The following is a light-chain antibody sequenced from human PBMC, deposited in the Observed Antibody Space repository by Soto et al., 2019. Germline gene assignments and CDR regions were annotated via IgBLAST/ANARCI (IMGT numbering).Light chain of an antibody. CDR1: RSVLYKSNNKNH. Sequence: DILLTHSPYSLAVSLGERATMNCKCSRSVLYKSNNKNHLAWYQQKPGQPPQLIIYWASTRESGVPERFSGSGSGTDFTLTISSLEAEDVAFYWCQQYFDVPFTFGGGTKVDIK. CDR3: QQYFDVPFT. J-gene: IGKJ4*01. V-gene: IGKV4-1*01. CDR2: WAS.